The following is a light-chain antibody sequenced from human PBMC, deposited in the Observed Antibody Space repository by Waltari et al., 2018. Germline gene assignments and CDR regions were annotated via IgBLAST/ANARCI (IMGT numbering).Light chain of an antibody. CDR2: EAS. CDR1: SSDVGGYNL. J-gene: IGLJ3*02. CDR3: TSYITTRGDWV. Sequence: QSALTQPASVSGSPGQSITISCTGTSSDVGGYNLVSWHQQHPGKAPKLIIFEASNRTSGVSNRFSGSKSGTTASLTISGLQAEDEAEYYCTSYITTRGDWVFGGGTKLTVL. V-gene: IGLV2-14*01.